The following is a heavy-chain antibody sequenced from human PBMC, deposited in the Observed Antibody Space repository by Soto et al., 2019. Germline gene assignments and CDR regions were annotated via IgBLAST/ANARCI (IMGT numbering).Heavy chain of an antibody. Sequence: PSETLSLTCDVYGGSFSGYYWSWIRQPPGKGLEWIGEIIHSGSTNYNPSLKSRVTMSIDKSKNQFSLNLSSVTAADTAVYYCARGPFPGYYYSTGYYSAYYALDVWGQGTTVTVSS. D-gene: IGHD3-22*01. CDR2: IIHSGST. CDR1: GGSFSGYY. V-gene: IGHV4-34*01. J-gene: IGHJ6*02. CDR3: ARGPFPGYYYSTGYYSAYYALDV.